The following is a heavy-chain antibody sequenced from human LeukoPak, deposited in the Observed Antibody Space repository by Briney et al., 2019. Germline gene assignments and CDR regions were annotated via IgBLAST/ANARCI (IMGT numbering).Heavy chain of an antibody. J-gene: IGHJ6*03. V-gene: IGHV4-39*01. CDR3: ARHAHYSYYMDV. CDR1: GGSITSSSYY. Sequence: SETLSLTCTVSGGSITSSSYYWGWLRQPPGKGLEWIGSIYYSGSTHYNPSLKSRLTISVDTSKNQFSLNLSSVTAADTAVYYCARHAHYSYYMDVWGKGTTVTVSS. CDR2: IYYSGST.